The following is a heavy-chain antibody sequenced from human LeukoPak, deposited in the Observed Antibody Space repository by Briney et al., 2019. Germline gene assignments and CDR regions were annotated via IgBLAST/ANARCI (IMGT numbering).Heavy chain of an antibody. D-gene: IGHD3-3*01. CDR3: ARQPRFLEWLLDNWFDP. Sequence: SETLSLTCTVSGGSISSYYWSWIRQPPGKGLEWIGYIYYSGSTYYNPSLKSRVTISVDTSKNQFSLKLSSVTAADTAVYYCARQPRFLEWLLDNWFDPWGQGTLVTVSS. CDR1: GGSISSYY. CDR2: IYYSGST. V-gene: IGHV4-59*08. J-gene: IGHJ5*02.